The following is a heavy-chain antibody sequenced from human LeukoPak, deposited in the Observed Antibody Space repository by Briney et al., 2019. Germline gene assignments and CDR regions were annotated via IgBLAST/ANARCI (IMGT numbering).Heavy chain of an antibody. CDR3: ARDQRAGDDFWSGYYTGRYFDY. V-gene: IGHV4-61*02. CDR1: GGSISSGSYY. J-gene: IGHJ4*02. CDR2: IYTSGST. Sequence: PSETLSLTCTVSGGSISSGSYYWSWIRQPAGKGLEWIGRIYTSGSTNYNLSLKSSVTISVDTSKNQFSLKLSSVTAADTAVYYCARDQRAGDDFWSGYYTGRYFDYWGQGTLVTVSS. D-gene: IGHD3-3*01.